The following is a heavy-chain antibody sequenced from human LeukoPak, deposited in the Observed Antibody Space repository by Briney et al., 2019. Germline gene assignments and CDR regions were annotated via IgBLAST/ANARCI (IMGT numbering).Heavy chain of an antibody. V-gene: IGHV1-46*01. Sequence: ASVKVSCKASGYTFTSYYMHWVRQAPGQGLEWMGIINPSGGSTSYAQTFQGRVTMTRDTSTSTVYMEPSSLRSEDTAVYYCARVSPMPFNPSPADYWGQGTLVTVSS. CDR3: ARVSPMPFNPSPADY. CDR2: INPSGGST. CDR1: GYTFTSYY. J-gene: IGHJ4*02. D-gene: IGHD2-2*01.